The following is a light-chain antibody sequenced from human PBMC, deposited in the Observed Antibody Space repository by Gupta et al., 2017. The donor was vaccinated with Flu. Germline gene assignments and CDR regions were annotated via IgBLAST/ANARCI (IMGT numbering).Light chain of an antibody. V-gene: IGKV1-5*03. CDR1: QSISSW. CDR3: QQYNSYIT. Sequence: DIQMTQSPSTLSASVGDRVTITCRASQSISSWLAWYQQKPGKAPKLLIYKASSLESGVPSRFSGSGSGTEFTLTISSLQPDDLATYYCQQYNSYITFGGGTKVEIK. CDR2: KAS. J-gene: IGKJ4*01.